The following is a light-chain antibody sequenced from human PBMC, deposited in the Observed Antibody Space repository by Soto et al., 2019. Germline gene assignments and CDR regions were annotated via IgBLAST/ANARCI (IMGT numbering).Light chain of an antibody. CDR2: GAS. CDR1: QSVSSSY. Sequence: EIVLTQSPGTLSLSPGERATLSCRASQSVSSSYLAWYQQKPGQAPRLLIYGASSRATDIPDRFSGSGSGTDFTLTISRLEPGDFAVYYCQLYGSSSMYTFGQGTKLEIK. CDR3: QLYGSSSMYT. J-gene: IGKJ2*01. V-gene: IGKV3-20*01.